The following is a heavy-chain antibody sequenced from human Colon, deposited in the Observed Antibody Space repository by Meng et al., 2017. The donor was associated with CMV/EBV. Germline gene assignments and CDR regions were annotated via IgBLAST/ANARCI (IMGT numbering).Heavy chain of an antibody. V-gene: IGHV3-15*01. CDR3: TRVGLRYNYYGMDV. Sequence: GESLKISCAASGFTFSNAWMSWVRQAPGKGLEWVGRIKSKTDGGTTDYAAPVKGRFTISRDDSKSIAYLQMNSLKTEDTAVYYCTRVGLRYNYYGMDVWGQGTTVTVSS. CDR1: GFTFSNAW. J-gene: IGHJ6*02. CDR2: IKSKTDGGTT. D-gene: IGHD3-9*01.